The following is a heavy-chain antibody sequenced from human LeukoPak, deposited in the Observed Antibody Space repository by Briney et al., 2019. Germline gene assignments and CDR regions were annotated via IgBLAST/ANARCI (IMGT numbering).Heavy chain of an antibody. CDR1: GFTFSSYW. D-gene: IGHD3-16*01. V-gene: IGHV3-7*03. CDR3: ARGGGLDV. J-gene: IGHJ6*02. CDR2: INLNGNVN. Sequence: GGSLRLSCAASGFTFSSYWMNWARQAPGKGLEWVASINLNGNVNYYVDSVKGRFTISRDNAKNSLYLQMSNLRAEDTAVYFCARGGGLDVWGQGATVTVSS.